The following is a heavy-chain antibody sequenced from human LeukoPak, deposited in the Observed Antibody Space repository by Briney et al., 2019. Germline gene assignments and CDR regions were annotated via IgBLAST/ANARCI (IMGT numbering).Heavy chain of an antibody. CDR3: ATGCSGGSCYLDY. Sequence: ASVKVSCKVSGYTLTELSMHWVRQAPGNGLEWMGGFDPEDGETIYAQKFQGRVTMTEDTSTDTAYMELSSLRSEDTAVYYCATGCSGGSCYLDYWGQGTLVTVSS. CDR1: GYTLTELS. D-gene: IGHD2-15*01. CDR2: FDPEDGET. V-gene: IGHV1-24*01. J-gene: IGHJ4*02.